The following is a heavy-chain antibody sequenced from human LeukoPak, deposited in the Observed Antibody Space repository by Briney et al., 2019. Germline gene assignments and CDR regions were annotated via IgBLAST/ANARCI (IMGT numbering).Heavy chain of an antibody. V-gene: IGHV4-4*07. CDR2: TYTGGST. D-gene: IGHD1-26*01. CDR3: VGGTYYGGDS. Sequence: ASETLSLTCTVSGGSISSYYWNWIRQPAGKGLEYIGRTYTGGSTNYNPSLKSQVTMSVDTSKNQFSLKLSSVTAADTAVYYCVGGTYYGGDSWGQGTLVTVSS. CDR1: GGSISSYY. J-gene: IGHJ4*02.